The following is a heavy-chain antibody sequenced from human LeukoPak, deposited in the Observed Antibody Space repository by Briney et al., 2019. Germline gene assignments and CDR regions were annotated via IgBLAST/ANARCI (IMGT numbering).Heavy chain of an antibody. CDR3: ARRHGSGRRYWFDP. Sequence: ASVKVSFKASVYTFTRYYLHWVRQAPGQGLEWMGIINPSAGSTSFAQNFQGRVTMTRDTSTSTVYMELSSLRSEDTAVYYCARRHGSGRRYWFDPWGQGTLVTVSS. V-gene: IGHV1-46*01. J-gene: IGHJ5*02. CDR2: INPSAGST. D-gene: IGHD3-10*01. CDR1: VYTFTRYY.